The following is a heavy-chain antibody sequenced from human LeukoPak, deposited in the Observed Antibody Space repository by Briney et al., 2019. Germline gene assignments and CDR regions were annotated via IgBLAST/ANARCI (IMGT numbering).Heavy chain of an antibody. D-gene: IGHD6-13*01. CDR3: ASEGIAAAADI. CDR1: GFTFSYYG. CDR2: ISYDGSNK. V-gene: IGHV3-30*03. Sequence: PGGSLRLSCAVSGFTFSYYGMHWVRQAPGKGLEWVAVISYDGSNKYYAASVKGRFTISRDNSKNTLYLQMSSLRTEDTAMYYCASEGIAAAADIWGQGTMVTVSS. J-gene: IGHJ3*02.